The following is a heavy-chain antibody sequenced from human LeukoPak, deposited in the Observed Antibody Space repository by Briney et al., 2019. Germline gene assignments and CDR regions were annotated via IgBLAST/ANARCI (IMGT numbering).Heavy chain of an antibody. V-gene: IGHV4-34*01. J-gene: IGHJ4*02. CDR3: ARSVYDFWSGYRSKYCFDY. CDR2: INHSGST. Sequence: SETLSLTCAVYGGSFSGYYWSWIRQPPGKGLEWIGEINHSGSTNYNPSLKSRVTISVDTSKNQFSLKLSSVTAADTAVYYCARSVYDFWSGYRSKYCFDYWGQGTLVTVSS. CDR1: GGSFSGYY. D-gene: IGHD3-3*01.